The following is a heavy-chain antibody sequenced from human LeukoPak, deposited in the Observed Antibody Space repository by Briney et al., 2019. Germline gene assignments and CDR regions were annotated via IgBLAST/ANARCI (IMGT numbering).Heavy chain of an antibody. D-gene: IGHD2-2*01. V-gene: IGHV3-11*01. CDR2: ISSSGSTI. J-gene: IGHJ4*02. Sequence: GGSLRLSCTASGFAVSNNYMSWIRQAPGKGLEWVSYISSSGSTIYYADSVKGRFTISRDNAKNSLYLQMNSLRAEDTAVYYCAGGRTDIVVVPATLRNYYFDYWGQGTLVTVSS. CDR3: AGGRTDIVVVPATLRNYYFDY. CDR1: GFAVSNNY.